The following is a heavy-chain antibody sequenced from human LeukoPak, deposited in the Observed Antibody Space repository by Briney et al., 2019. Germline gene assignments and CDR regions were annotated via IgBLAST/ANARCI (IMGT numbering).Heavy chain of an antibody. J-gene: IGHJ5*02. CDR1: GFTLSSYA. CDR3: AKSTRSWYGWFDP. D-gene: IGHD6-13*01. V-gene: IGHV3-23*01. Sequence: AGGSLRLSCAASGFTLSSYAMSWVRQAPGKGLEWVSAISGGGGSTYYADSVKGRFTISRDNSKNTLYLQMNSLRAEDTAVYYCAKSTRSWYGWFDPWGQGTLVTVSS. CDR2: ISGGGGST.